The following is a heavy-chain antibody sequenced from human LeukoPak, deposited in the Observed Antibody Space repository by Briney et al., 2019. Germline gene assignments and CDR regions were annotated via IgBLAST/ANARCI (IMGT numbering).Heavy chain of an antibody. CDR2: MYHSGST. Sequence: SETLSLTCTVSGYSINSGYYWGWIRQPRGKGLEWIGSMYHSGSTYYNPSLKSRVTISVDTSKNQFSLKLSSVTAADTAVYYCARLHPGIAVAGYPDYWGQGTLVTVSS. V-gene: IGHV4-38-2*02. J-gene: IGHJ4*02. CDR1: GYSINSGYY. D-gene: IGHD6-19*01. CDR3: ARLHPGIAVAGYPDY.